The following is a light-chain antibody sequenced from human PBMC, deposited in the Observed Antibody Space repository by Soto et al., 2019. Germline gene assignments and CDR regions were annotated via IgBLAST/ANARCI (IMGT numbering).Light chain of an antibody. J-gene: IGKJ1*01. CDR1: QTVVTH. CDR3: LQYNKWPRT. Sequence: EVVMTQSPVTLSLSPGDRATVSCRASQTVVTHLAWFQQKPGQPPRLLIYDASATATGIPARFSGSGSGTEFTLTISSLQSEDFAVYYCLQYNKWPRTFGQGTKVE. CDR2: DAS. V-gene: IGKV3-15*01.